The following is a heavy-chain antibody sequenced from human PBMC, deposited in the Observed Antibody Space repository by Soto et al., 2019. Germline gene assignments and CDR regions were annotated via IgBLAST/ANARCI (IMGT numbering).Heavy chain of an antibody. CDR3: ARGPRRRDGYNPWYFDY. Sequence: PSETLSLTCAVYGGSFSGYYWSWIRQPPGKGLEWIGEINHSGSTNYNPSLKSRVTISVDTSKNQFSLKLSSVTAADTAAYYCARGPRRRDGYNPWYFDYWGQGTLVTVSS. CDR1: GGSFSGYY. V-gene: IGHV4-34*01. J-gene: IGHJ4*02. D-gene: IGHD5-12*01. CDR2: INHSGST.